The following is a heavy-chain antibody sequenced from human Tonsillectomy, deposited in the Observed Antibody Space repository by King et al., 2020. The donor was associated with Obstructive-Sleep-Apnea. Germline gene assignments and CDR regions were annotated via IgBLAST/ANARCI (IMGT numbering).Heavy chain of an antibody. CDR2: ISGSGGRT. CDR3: AKDFGSSTRYFDY. V-gene: IGHV3-23*04. CDR1: GFTFSSYA. J-gene: IGHJ4*02. D-gene: IGHD2-2*01. Sequence: VQLVESGGGLVQPGGSLRLSCAASGFTFSSYAMSWVRQAPGKGLEWVSAISGSGGRTYYADSVKGRVTSSRDNSKNTLYLQMNSLRAEDTAVYYCAKDFGSSTRYFDYWGQGTLVTVSS.